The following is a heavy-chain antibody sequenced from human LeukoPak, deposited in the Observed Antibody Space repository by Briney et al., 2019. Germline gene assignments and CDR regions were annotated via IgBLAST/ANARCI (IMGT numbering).Heavy chain of an antibody. J-gene: IGHJ4*02. CDR1: GYTFTGYY. V-gene: IGHV1-2*02. Sequence: ASVKVSCKASGYTFTGYYMHWVRQAPGQGLEWMGWINPNSGGTNYAQKFQGRVTMTRDTSISTAYMELRSLRSDDTAVYYCARDYSLAARPGDYWGQGTLVTVSS. D-gene: IGHD6-6*01. CDR3: ARDYSLAARPGDY. CDR2: INPNSGGT.